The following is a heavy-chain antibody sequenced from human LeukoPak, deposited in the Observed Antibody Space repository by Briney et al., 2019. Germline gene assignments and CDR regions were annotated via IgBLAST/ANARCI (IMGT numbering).Heavy chain of an antibody. CDR1: GYSFTSYW. Sequence: GESLKISCKGSGYSFTSYWIGWVRQMPGKGLEWMGIIYPGDSDTRYSPSFQGQVTISADKSISTAYLQWSSLKASDTAMHYCASPGYCSGGSCPLAFDIWGQGTMVTVSS. CDR3: ASPGYCSGGSCPLAFDI. D-gene: IGHD2-15*01. CDR2: IYPGDSDT. J-gene: IGHJ3*02. V-gene: IGHV5-51*01.